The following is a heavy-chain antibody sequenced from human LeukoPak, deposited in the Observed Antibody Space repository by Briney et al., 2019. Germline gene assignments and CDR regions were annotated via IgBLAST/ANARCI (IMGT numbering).Heavy chain of an antibody. D-gene: IGHD6-19*01. CDR3: ARHFSNGWVYYYGMDV. J-gene: IGHJ6*02. V-gene: IGHV4-39*01. Sequence: SETLSLTCTVSGGSISSDSYYWGWIRQPPGKGLQSIGSIYYSGSTYYGSSLKSRVTMSVDTSKIQFSLKLSSVTAENTAVYYCARHFSNGWVYYYGMDVWGQGTTVTVSS. CDR1: GGSISSDSYY. CDR2: IYYSGST.